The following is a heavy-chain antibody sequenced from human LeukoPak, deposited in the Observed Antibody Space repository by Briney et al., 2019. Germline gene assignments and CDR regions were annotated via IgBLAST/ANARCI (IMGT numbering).Heavy chain of an antibody. V-gene: IGHV1-2*02. CDR1: GYTFTGYY. CDR3: ARGLYCSSTCCYNPIDY. Sequence: GASVKVSCKASGYTFTGYYMHWVRQAPGQGLEWMGWINPNSGGTNYAQKFQGRVTMTRDTSISTAYMELSRLRSDDTAVYYCARGLYCSSTCCYNPIDYWGQGTLVTVSS. J-gene: IGHJ4*02. D-gene: IGHD2-2*02. CDR2: INPNSGGT.